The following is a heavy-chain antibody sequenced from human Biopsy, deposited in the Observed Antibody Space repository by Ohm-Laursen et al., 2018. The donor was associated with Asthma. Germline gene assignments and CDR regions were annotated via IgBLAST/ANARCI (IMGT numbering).Heavy chain of an antibody. Sequence: SLRLSCSASGFTVSSNGMSWVRQPPGKGLEWVAVGGSYYDRGLKYYADSVNGRFTVSRDDSKNTLYLQMNSLRPDDTAVYYCARDVMEWYLPAFDFWGQGTLVTVSS. J-gene: IGHJ4*02. CDR2: GGSYYDRGLK. D-gene: IGHD3-3*01. CDR1: GFTVSSNG. CDR3: ARDVMEWYLPAFDF. V-gene: IGHV3-30*03.